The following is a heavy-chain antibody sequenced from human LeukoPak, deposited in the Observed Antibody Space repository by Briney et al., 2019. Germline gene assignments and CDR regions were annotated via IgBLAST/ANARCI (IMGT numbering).Heavy chain of an antibody. CDR1: GFTFSSYA. Sequence: GGSLRLSCAASGFTFSSYAMHWVRQAPGKGLEWVAVISYDGSNKYYADSVKGRFTISRDNSKNTLYLQMNSLRAEDTAVYYCARDPFIAAAEYYFDYWGQGTLVTVSS. J-gene: IGHJ4*02. D-gene: IGHD6-13*01. CDR3: ARDPFIAAAEYYFDY. CDR2: ISYDGSNK. V-gene: IGHV3-30-3*01.